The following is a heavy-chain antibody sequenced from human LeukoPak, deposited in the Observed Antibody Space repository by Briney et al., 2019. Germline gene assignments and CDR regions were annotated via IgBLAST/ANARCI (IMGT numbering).Heavy chain of an antibody. D-gene: IGHD3-22*01. J-gene: IGHJ4*02. CDR3: ARRTMIVVAPYY. Sequence: SETLSLTCTVSGGSISSSSYYWGWIRQPPGKGLEWIGSIYYSGSTYYNPSLESRVTISVDTSKNQFSLKLSSVTAADTAVYYCARRTMIVVAPYYWGQGTLVTVSS. CDR1: GGSISSSSYY. CDR2: IYYSGST. V-gene: IGHV4-39*01.